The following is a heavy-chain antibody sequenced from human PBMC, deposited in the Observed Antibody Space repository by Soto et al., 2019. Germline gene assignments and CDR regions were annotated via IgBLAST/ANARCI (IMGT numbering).Heavy chain of an antibody. V-gene: IGHV4-59*08. CDR3: ARHPTVTEYYFDY. J-gene: IGHJ4*02. D-gene: IGHD4-17*01. Sequence: ETLSLTCTVSGGSISSYYWSWIRQPPGKGLEWIGYIYYSGSTNYNPSLKSRVTISVDTSKNQLSLKLSSVTAADTAVYYCARHPTVTEYYFDYWGQGTLVTVSS. CDR2: IYYSGST. CDR1: GGSISSYY.